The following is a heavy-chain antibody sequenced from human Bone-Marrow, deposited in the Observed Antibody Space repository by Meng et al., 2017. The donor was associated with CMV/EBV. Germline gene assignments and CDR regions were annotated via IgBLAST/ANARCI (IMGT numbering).Heavy chain of an antibody. V-gene: IGHV3-48*03. J-gene: IGHJ6*02. Sequence: LSLTCAASGFPFNSFEMNWIRQTPGKGLEWVSYISSSSGVTHHADSVKGRFTISRDNAKNSLYLQMNSLRAEDPAVYYCAREKVYCSSTSCSSYGMDVWGQGTTVTVSS. D-gene: IGHD2-2*01. CDR2: ISSSSGVT. CDR1: GFPFNSFE. CDR3: AREKVYCSSTSCSSYGMDV.